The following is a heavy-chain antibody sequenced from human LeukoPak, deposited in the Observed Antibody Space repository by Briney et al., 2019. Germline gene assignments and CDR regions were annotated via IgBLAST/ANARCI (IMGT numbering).Heavy chain of an antibody. Sequence: AVKVSCKSSGGTFTSYTISRVRHAPGQGLEWMGRVITILGIANYAQTFQGRVTTTADKSTSTAYMERSSLRAEDTAVYYCARRSVRYSYGLLQDEAVDIWGQGTMVTVSS. CDR3: ARRSVRYSYGLLQDEAVDI. CDR2: VITILGIA. CDR1: GGTFTSYT. D-gene: IGHD5-18*01. J-gene: IGHJ3*02. V-gene: IGHV1-69*02.